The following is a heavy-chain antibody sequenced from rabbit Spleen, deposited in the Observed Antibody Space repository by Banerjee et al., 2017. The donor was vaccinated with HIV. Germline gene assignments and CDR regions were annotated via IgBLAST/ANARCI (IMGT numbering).Heavy chain of an antibody. Sequence: QSLEESGGDLVKPGASLTLTCTASGFTLSSYYMNWVRQAPGKGLEWIACIGTGSGNTGYASWAKGRFTISKTSSTTVTLQMTSLTAADTATYFCARDLGNWDGVGDLWGQGTLVTVS. CDR3: ARDLGNWDGVGDL. CDR1: GFTLSSYY. V-gene: IGHV1S40*01. CDR2: IGTGSGNT. D-gene: IGHD4-2*01. J-gene: IGHJ3*01.